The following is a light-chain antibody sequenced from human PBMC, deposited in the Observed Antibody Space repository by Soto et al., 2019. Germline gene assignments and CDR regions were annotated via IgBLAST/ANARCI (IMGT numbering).Light chain of an antibody. V-gene: IGLV3-1*01. CDR1: KLGDKF. CDR2: QDN. CDR3: QAWDTITGV. Sequence: SYELTKPPSVSVYPGQTASITCSGDKLGDKFACWYQQKPGRSPVLVICQDNKRPSGIPERFSGSISGNTATLTINGAQAMDEADYYCQAWDTITGVFGTGTKLTVL. J-gene: IGLJ1*01.